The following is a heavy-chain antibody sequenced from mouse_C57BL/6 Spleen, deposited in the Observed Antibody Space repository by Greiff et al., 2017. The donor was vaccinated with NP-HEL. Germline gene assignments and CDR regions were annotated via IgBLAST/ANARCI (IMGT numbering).Heavy chain of an antibody. CDR2: INPNNGGT. CDR1: GYTFTDYN. V-gene: IGHV1-18*01. Sequence: EVKLQESGPELVKPGASVKIPCKASGYTFTDYNMDWVKQSHGKSLEWIGDINPNNGGTIYNQKFKGKATLTVDKSSSTAYMELRSLTSEDTAVYYCARRLYYGMYYFDYWGQGTTLTVSS. J-gene: IGHJ2*01. CDR3: ARRLYYGMYYFDY. D-gene: IGHD2-1*01.